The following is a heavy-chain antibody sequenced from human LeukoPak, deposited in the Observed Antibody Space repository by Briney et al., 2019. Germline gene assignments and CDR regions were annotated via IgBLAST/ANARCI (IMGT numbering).Heavy chain of an antibody. Sequence: GGSLRLSCAASRFTFSSYGMHWVRQAPGKGLEWVAVISYDGSNKYYADSVKGRFTISRDNSKNTLYLQMNSLRAEDTAVYYCVKDHSVAGTLVAFHFDYWGQGTLVTVSS. J-gene: IGHJ4*02. D-gene: IGHD6-19*01. V-gene: IGHV3-30*18. CDR2: ISYDGSNK. CDR1: RFTFSSYG. CDR3: VKDHSVAGTLVAFHFDY.